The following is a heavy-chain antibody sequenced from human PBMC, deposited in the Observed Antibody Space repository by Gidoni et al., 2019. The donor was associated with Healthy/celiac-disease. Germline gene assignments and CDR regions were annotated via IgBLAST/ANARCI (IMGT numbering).Heavy chain of an antibody. Sequence: QVQLVQSGAEVKKPGASVKVSCKASGYTFTSYGISWVRQAPGQGLEWMGWISAYNGNTNYAQKLRGRVTMTTDTSTSTAYMELRSLRSDDTAVYYCARDPLDSLHLYCSGGSCTDYYYYYGMDVWGQGTTVTVSS. CDR1: GYTFTSYG. J-gene: IGHJ6*02. V-gene: IGHV1-18*01. CDR2: ISAYNGNT. CDR3: ARDPLDSLHLYCSGGSCTDYYYYYGMDV. D-gene: IGHD2-15*01.